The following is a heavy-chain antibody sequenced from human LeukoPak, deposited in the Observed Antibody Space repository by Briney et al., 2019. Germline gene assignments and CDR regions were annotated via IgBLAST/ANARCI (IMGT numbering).Heavy chain of an antibody. Sequence: GGSLRLSCAASGFTFSSYSMNWVRQAPGKGLEWFSAISSSSSYIYYADSVKGRFTISRDNAKNSLYLQMNSLRAEDTAGYYCARDATHGSEYYYGMDVWGKGTTVTVSS. V-gene: IGHV3-21*01. CDR1: GFTFSSYS. D-gene: IGHD3-10*01. J-gene: IGHJ6*04. CDR2: ISSSSSYI. CDR3: ARDATHGSEYYYGMDV.